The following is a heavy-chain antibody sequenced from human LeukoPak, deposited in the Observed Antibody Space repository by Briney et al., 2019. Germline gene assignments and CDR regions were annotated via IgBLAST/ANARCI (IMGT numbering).Heavy chain of an antibody. D-gene: IGHD2-15*01. Sequence: GGSLRLSCAASGFPFSDYVMHWVRQAPGKGLEWVSVIRYDGNNKYYADSVKGRFTISRDNSKNTLYLQMNSLESEDTAVYYCAKDPYCSGGSCYFDYWGQGTLVTVSS. CDR2: IRYDGNNK. CDR1: GFPFSDYV. CDR3: AKDPYCSGGSCYFDY. J-gene: IGHJ4*02. V-gene: IGHV3-30*02.